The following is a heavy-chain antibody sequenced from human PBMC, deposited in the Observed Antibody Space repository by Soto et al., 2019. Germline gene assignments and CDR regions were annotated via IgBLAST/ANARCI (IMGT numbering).Heavy chain of an antibody. J-gene: IGHJ5*02. D-gene: IGHD6-25*01. V-gene: IGHV4-39*01. CDR2: IYYSGST. CDR1: GGTISSSGCY. CDR3: ARLPRLNWFDP. Sequence: SETMSVTCPVAGGTISSSGCYWGWIRQPPGKGLEWIGSIYYSGSTYYNPSLKGRVTISVDTSKNQFSLKLSSVTAADTAVYYCARLPRLNWFDPWGQGTLVTVSS.